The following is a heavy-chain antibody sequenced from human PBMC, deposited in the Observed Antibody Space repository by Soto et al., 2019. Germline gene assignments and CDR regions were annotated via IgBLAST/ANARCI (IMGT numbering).Heavy chain of an antibody. CDR1: GYTFTSYA. J-gene: IGHJ5*02. D-gene: IGHD3-3*01. V-gene: IGHV1-3*01. CDR2: INAGNGNT. CDR3: ARDTFDFWSPTGWFDP. Sequence: GASVKVSCKASGYTFTSYAMHWVRQAPGQRLEWMGWINAGNGNTKYSQKFQGRVTITRDTSASTAYMELSSLRSEDTAVYYCARDTFDFWSPTGWFDPWGQGTLVTVSS.